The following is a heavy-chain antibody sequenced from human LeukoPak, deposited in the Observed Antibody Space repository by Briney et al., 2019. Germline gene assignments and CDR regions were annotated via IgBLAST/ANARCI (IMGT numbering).Heavy chain of an antibody. V-gene: IGHV2-5*01. CDR2: IYWNDDK. Sequence: SGPTLLKPPPTLTLTCTFSGFSLSTRGVGVGWIRQPPGKALEWLALIYWNDDKRYSPSLKSRLTITKDTSKNQVVLTMTNMDPVDTATYYCAHRRSGYYYMDVWGKGTTVTVSS. D-gene: IGHD2-15*01. CDR3: AHRRSGYYYMDV. CDR1: GFSLSTRGVG. J-gene: IGHJ6*03.